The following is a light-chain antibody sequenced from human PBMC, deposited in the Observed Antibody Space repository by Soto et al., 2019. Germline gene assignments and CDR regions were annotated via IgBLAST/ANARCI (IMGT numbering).Light chain of an antibody. CDR2: DAS. V-gene: IGKV3-20*01. CDR1: QSVSGSY. Sequence: EIVLTQSPGTLSLSPGERATLSCRARQSVSGSYLAWYQQKPGQSPRLLIYDASSRATGIPDRFSGRGSGTAFTLAIGGLEPEDFAVYYWQQYATSPWTFGQGTKVESK. J-gene: IGKJ1*01. CDR3: QQYATSPWT.